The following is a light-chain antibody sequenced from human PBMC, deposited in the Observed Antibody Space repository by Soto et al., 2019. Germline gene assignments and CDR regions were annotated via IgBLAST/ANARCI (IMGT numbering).Light chain of an antibody. V-gene: IGKV2-40*01. CDR2: TLS. CDR3: QQYYSTPIT. Sequence: DIVMPQTPLSLPVTPGEPASISCRSSQSLLDSDDGNTYLDWYLQKLGQSPQLLIYTLSYRASGVPDRFSGSGSGTDFTLTISSLQAEDVAVYYCQQYYSTPITFGQGTRLEIK. J-gene: IGKJ5*01. CDR1: QSLLDSDDGNTY.